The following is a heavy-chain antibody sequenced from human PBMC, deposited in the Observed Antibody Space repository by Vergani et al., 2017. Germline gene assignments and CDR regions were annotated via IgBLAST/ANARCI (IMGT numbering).Heavy chain of an antibody. Sequence: QVQLVQSGAEVKKPGSSVKVSCKASGGTFSSYAISWVRQAPGQGLEWMGRIIPIFGTANYAQKFQGRVTITADESTSTAYMELSSLRSEDTAVYYCAGDSGNYDFWSGYYSDWFDPWGQGTLVTVSS. J-gene: IGHJ5*02. D-gene: IGHD3-3*01. V-gene: IGHV1-69*18. CDR2: IIPIFGTA. CDR3: AGDSGNYDFWSGYYSDWFDP. CDR1: GGTFSSYA.